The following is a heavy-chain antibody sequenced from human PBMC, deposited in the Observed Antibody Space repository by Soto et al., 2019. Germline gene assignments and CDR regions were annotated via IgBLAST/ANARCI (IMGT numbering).Heavy chain of an antibody. J-gene: IGHJ4*02. CDR2: INHSGST. CDR3: ARSEYGRIDY. V-gene: IGHV4-34*01. D-gene: IGHD4-17*01. CDR1: GGSFSGYY. Sequence: PSETLSLTCAVYGGSFSGYYWSWIRQPPGKGLEWIGEINHSGSTNYNPSLKSRVTISVDTSKNQFSLKLSSVTAADTAVYYCARSEYGRIDYWGQGNLVTVSS.